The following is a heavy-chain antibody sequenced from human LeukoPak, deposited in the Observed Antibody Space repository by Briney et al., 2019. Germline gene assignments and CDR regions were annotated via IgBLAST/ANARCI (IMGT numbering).Heavy chain of an antibody. CDR3: ASLYYDSSGTFDY. CDR2: INPNSGGT. D-gene: IGHD3-22*01. J-gene: IGHJ4*02. V-gene: IGHV1-2*02. CDR1: GYTFTGYY. Sequence: ASVKVTCKASGYTFTGYYMHWVRQAPGHGLEWMGWINPNSGGTNSAQKFQGSVTMTRETSISTAYMELSSLKSDATAVYYCASLYYDSSGTFDYWGQGTLVTVSS.